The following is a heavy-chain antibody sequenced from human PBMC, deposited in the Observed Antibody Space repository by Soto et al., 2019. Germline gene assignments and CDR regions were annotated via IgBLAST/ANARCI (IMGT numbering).Heavy chain of an antibody. CDR3: ERGTRRSYSSSWFDH. V-gene: IGHV3-33*01. D-gene: IGHD6-13*01. Sequence: GSLRVSCSASGFISRSYVIHWVRQAPGKGLEWVASIWYDGDNTYYADSVKGRFTISRDNSKNTLYLQMNSLTAEDTALYYCERGTRRSYSSSWFDHWGQGTPVIVYS. J-gene: IGHJ5*02. CDR2: IWYDGDNT. CDR1: GFISRSYV.